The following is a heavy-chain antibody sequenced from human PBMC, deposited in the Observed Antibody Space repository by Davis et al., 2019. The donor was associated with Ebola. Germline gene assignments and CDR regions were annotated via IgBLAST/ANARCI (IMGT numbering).Heavy chain of an antibody. CDR3: ARDGQQWLVKGWFDP. V-gene: IGHV4-34*01. CDR1: GGSISSYY. J-gene: IGHJ5*02. CDR2: INHSGST. D-gene: IGHD6-19*01. Sequence: GSLRLSCTVSGGSISSYYWSWIRQPPGKGLEWIGEINHSGSTNYNPSLKSRVTISVDTSKNQFSLKLSSVTAADTAVYYCARDGQQWLVKGWFDPWGQGTLVTVSS.